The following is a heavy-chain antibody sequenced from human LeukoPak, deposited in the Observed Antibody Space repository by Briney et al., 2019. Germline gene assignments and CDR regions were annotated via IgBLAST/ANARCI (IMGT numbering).Heavy chain of an antibody. CDR1: GFTFSSYA. J-gene: IGHJ3*02. CDR2: ISYDGSNK. V-gene: IGHV3-30*04. Sequence: GGSLRLSCAASGFTFSSYAMHWVRQPPGKGLEWVAVISYDGSNKYYADSVKGRFTISRDNSKNTLYLQMNSLRAEDTAVYYCARPVGPRLFDALDIWGQETMVTVSS. CDR3: ARPVGPRLFDALDI. D-gene: IGHD1-26*01.